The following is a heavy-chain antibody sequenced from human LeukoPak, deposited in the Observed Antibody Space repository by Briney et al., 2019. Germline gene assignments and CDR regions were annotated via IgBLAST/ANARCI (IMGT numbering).Heavy chain of an antibody. D-gene: IGHD3-3*01. V-gene: IGHV1-69*05. CDR1: GGTFSSYA. Sequence: ASVKVSCKASGGTFSSYAISWVRQAPGQGLEWMGGIIPIFGTANYAQKFQGRVTITTDESTSTAYMELSSLRSEDTAVYYCASGLTRYFDYWGQGTLVTVSS. CDR2: IIPIFGTA. CDR3: ASGLTRYFDY. J-gene: IGHJ4*02.